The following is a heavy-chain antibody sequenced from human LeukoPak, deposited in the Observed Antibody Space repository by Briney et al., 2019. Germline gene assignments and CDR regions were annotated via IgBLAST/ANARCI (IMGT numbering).Heavy chain of an antibody. CDR2: IYYSGST. J-gene: IGHJ5*02. CDR1: GFTLSSYE. CDR3: ARRRVTMVRGVRKNWFDP. Sequence: GSLRLSCAASGFTLSSYEMNWVRQPPGKGLEWIGSIYYSGSTYYNPSLKSRVTISVDTSKNQFSLKLSSVTAADTAVYYCARRRVTMVRGVRKNWFDPWGQGTLVTVSS. V-gene: IGHV4-39*01. D-gene: IGHD3-10*01.